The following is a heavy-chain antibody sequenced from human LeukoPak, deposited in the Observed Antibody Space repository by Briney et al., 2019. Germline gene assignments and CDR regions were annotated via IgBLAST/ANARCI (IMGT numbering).Heavy chain of an antibody. Sequence: GGSLRLSCAASGFTFSSYWMHWVRQAPGKGLVWVSRINTDGSSTSYADSVKGRFTISRDNAKNTLYLQMNSLRAEDTAVYYCAKDIRDIVVVVAAMNAFDIWGQGTMVTVSS. CDR2: INTDGSST. CDR3: AKDIRDIVVVVAAMNAFDI. J-gene: IGHJ3*02. D-gene: IGHD2-15*01. CDR1: GFTFSSYW. V-gene: IGHV3-74*01.